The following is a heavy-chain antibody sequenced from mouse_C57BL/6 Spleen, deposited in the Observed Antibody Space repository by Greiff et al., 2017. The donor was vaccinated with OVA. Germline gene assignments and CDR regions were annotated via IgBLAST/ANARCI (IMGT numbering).Heavy chain of an antibody. J-gene: IGHJ4*01. D-gene: IGHD4-1*01. CDR1: GFTFSSYA. CDR2: ISDGVSYT. Sequence: EVHLVESGGGLVKPGGSLKLSCAASGFTFSSYAMSWVRQTPEKRLEWVATISDGVSYTSYPDNVKGRVTISRDNAKNNLYLHMSHLKSEDTAMYYCARERTGYYAMDYWGQGTSVTVSS. V-gene: IGHV5-4*01. CDR3: ARERTGYYAMDY.